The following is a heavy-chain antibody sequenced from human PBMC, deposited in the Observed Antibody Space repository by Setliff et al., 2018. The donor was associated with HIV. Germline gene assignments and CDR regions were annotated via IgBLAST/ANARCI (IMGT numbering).Heavy chain of an antibody. V-gene: IGHV4-39*07. CDR1: GASINSNAYY. CDR3: ARDRYAGEIDY. J-gene: IGHJ4*02. D-gene: IGHD3-10*01. CDR2: LYYTGST. Sequence: SETLSLTCTVSGASINSNAYYWGWVRQPPGMRLEWIGSLYYTGSTYFNPSLKSRLTLSIDTSKNQFSLKLSSVTAADTAVYYCARDRYAGEIDYWGQGTLVTVSS.